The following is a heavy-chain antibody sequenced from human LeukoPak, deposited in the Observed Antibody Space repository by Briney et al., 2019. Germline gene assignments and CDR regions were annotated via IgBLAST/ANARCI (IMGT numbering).Heavy chain of an antibody. V-gene: IGHV4-39*01. Sequence: PSETLSLTCTVSGGSISGYYWGWIRQPPGKGLEWIGSIYYSGSTYYNPSLKSRVTISVDTSKNQFSLKLSSVTAADTAVYYCARRPSISIAFDIWGQGTMVTVSS. J-gene: IGHJ3*02. D-gene: IGHD3-9*01. CDR3: ARRPSISIAFDI. CDR2: IYYSGST. CDR1: GGSISGYY.